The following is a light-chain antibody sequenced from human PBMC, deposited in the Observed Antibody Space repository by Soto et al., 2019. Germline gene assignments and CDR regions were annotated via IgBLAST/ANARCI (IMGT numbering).Light chain of an antibody. J-gene: IGKJ1*01. Sequence: EIVLTQSPGTLSFSPGEKATLSCRASQSVGDTFLSWYQQKPGLAPRLLIYGVSNRATGIPDRFSGSGSGTDFILTINRLEPEDFALYYCGQFVSSPPRTFGQGTKVDIK. CDR1: QSVGDTF. CDR2: GVS. V-gene: IGKV3-20*01. CDR3: GQFVSSPPRT.